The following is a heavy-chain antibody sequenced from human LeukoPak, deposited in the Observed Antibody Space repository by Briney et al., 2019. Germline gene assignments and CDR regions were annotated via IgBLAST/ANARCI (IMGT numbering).Heavy chain of an antibody. D-gene: IGHD3-10*01. V-gene: IGHV4-39*07. J-gene: IGHJ3*01. CDR3: ARERTVVRGVIQHDALDV. Sequence: PSETLSLTCTVSGGSIRSTSYYWGWIRQPPGKGLEWIGSIYYSGSTYYNPSLKSRVTISVDTSKNQFSLKLSSVTAADTAVYYCARERTVVRGVIQHDALDVWGQGTMVTVS. CDR1: GGSIRSTSYY. CDR2: IYYSGST.